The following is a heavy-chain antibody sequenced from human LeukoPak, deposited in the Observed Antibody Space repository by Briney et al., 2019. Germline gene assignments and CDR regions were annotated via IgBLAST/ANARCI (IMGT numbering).Heavy chain of an antibody. J-gene: IGHJ4*02. CDR2: IYTSGST. Sequence: SETLSLTCTVSGGSISSYYWSWIRQPVGKGLEWIGRIYTSGSTNYNPSLKSRVTMSVDTSKNQFSLKLSSVTAADTAVYYCARGGELLWAFDYWGQGTLVTVSS. D-gene: IGHD1-26*01. CDR3: ARGGELLWAFDY. CDR1: GGSISSYY. V-gene: IGHV4-4*07.